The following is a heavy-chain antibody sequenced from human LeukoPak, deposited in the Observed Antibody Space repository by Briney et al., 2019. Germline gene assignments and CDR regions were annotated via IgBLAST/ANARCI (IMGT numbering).Heavy chain of an antibody. Sequence: ASLKVSCKASGYTFTDHYMHWVRQARGQGLEWMGWIYPKTGGTHYAQNFQGSVTMTRDTSTSTAYLDLSRLGSDDTSVYFCARGSSDYYVPDYWGQGTLVTVSS. V-gene: IGHV1-2*04. CDR2: IYPKTGGT. CDR3: ARGSSDYYVPDY. D-gene: IGHD4-17*01. CDR1: GYTFTDHY. J-gene: IGHJ4*02.